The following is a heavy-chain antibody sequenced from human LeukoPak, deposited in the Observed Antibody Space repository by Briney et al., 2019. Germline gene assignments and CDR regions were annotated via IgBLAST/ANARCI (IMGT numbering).Heavy chain of an antibody. V-gene: IGHV1-46*01. Sequence: ASVKVSCKASGYTFTSYYMHWVRQAPGQGLEWMGIINPSGGSTSYAQKFQGRATMTRDTSTSTVYMELSSLRSEDTAVYYCARVWGSGYLDYWGQGTLVTVSS. D-gene: IGHD3-22*01. J-gene: IGHJ4*02. CDR2: INPSGGST. CDR1: GYTFTSYY. CDR3: ARVWGSGYLDY.